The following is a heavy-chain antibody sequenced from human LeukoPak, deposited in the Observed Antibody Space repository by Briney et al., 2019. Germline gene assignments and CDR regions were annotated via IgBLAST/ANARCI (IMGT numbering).Heavy chain of an antibody. J-gene: IGHJ4*02. V-gene: IGHV3-7*01. CDR2: IKNDGTVK. CDR3: ARDRRSTYYDFWSGYQDGYYFDY. Sequence: GGSLRLSCAASGFTFSYHWMTWVRQAPGKGLEWVANIKNDGTVKNYVDSVKGRFTISRDNAKNSLYLQMNSLRAEDTAVYYCARDRRSTYYDFWSGYQDGYYFDYWGQGTLVTVSS. CDR1: GFTFSYHW. D-gene: IGHD3-3*01.